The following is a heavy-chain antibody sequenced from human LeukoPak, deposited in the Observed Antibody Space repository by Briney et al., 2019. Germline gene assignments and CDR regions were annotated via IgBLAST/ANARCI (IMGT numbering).Heavy chain of an antibody. J-gene: IGHJ5*02. Sequence: ASVKVSCKASGYTFTSYDINWVRQAPGQGLEWMGWMNSDSGNTGYAQKFQGRVTTTRDTSISTAYMELSSLRSEDTAVYYCARMSYYDSSGDNWFDPWGQGTLVTVSS. CDR1: GYTFTSYD. V-gene: IGHV1-8*01. D-gene: IGHD3-22*01. CDR2: MNSDSGNT. CDR3: ARMSYYDSSGDNWFDP.